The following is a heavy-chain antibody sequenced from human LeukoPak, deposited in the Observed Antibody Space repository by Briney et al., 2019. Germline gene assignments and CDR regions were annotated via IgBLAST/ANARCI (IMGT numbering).Heavy chain of an antibody. Sequence: SETLSLTCTVSGGSISSGTYYWSWIRQPAGKGLEWIGRIYTSGSTNYNPSLKSRVTISLDTSKNQFSLRLSSVTAADTAVYYCAAFSCSRPLDYWGQGTLDTVSS. CDR3: AAFSCSRPLDY. V-gene: IGHV4-61*02. D-gene: IGHD6-13*01. CDR2: IYTSGST. J-gene: IGHJ4*02. CDR1: GGSISSGTYY.